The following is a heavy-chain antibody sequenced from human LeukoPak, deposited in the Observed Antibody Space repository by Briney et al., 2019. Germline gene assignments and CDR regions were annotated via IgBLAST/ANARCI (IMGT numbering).Heavy chain of an antibody. Sequence: SETLSLTCIVSGGSIISGDYYWSWIRQPPGKGLEWIGYIYHNGDTYYNPSLKSRVSISVDTSKNQFSLKLSSVTAADTAVYYCARAGVVPAAIDRAFDIWGQGSVVTVSS. D-gene: IGHD2-2*02. J-gene: IGHJ3*02. CDR1: GGSIISGDYY. V-gene: IGHV4-30-4*08. CDR3: ARAGVVPAAIDRAFDI. CDR2: IYHNGDT.